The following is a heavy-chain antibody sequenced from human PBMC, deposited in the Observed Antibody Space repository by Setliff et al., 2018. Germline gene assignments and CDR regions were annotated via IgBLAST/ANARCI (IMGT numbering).Heavy chain of an antibody. V-gene: IGHV4-39*07. J-gene: IGHJ4*02. CDR1: GGSISSRSYY. CDR3: VRELDCPTIPSCYGGQAEFDS. CDR2: IYHSGSS. D-gene: IGHD2-2*01. Sequence: PSETLSLTCTVSGGSISSRSYYWGWIRQPPGKGLEWIGSIYHSGSSYYNPSLRSRVTISVDTSKNQFSLILRSVTAADTAVYYCVRELDCPTIPSCYGGQAEFDSWGQG.